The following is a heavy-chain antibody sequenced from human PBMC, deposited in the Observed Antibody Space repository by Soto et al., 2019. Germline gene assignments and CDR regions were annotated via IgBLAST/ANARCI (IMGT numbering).Heavy chain of an antibody. Sequence: QVQLVQSGAEVKKLGSSVKVSCKASGGTFSSYTISWVRQAPGQGLEWMGRIIPILGIANYAQKFQGRVTITADKSTSTAYMELSSLRSEDTAVYYCARTGSSGYNYWGQGTLVTVSS. CDR2: IIPILGIA. D-gene: IGHD3-22*01. J-gene: IGHJ4*02. CDR1: GGTFSSYT. V-gene: IGHV1-69*02. CDR3: ARTGSSGYNY.